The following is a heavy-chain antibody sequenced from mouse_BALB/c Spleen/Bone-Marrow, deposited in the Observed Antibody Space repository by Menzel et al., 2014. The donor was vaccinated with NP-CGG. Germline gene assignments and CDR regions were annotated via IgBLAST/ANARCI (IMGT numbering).Heavy chain of an antibody. J-gene: IGHJ3*01. V-gene: IGHV1-59*01. D-gene: IGHD1-1*01. CDR3: ARLEGYYGSTFAC. CDR2: VHPSATKT. Sequence: AQIQQAGAEVVRAGASEEWCCKASGYSFIRYWMNWVKQGLGQGVEWIGMVHPSATKTRLNQRLKAKAKLTLNTSSSTAYMQLSSRTSENAAVYYCARLEGYYGSTFACWAQAPLVTVSA. CDR1: GYSFIRYW.